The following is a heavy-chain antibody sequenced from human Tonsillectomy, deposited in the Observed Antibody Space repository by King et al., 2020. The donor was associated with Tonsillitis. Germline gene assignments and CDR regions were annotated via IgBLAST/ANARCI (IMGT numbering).Heavy chain of an antibody. J-gene: IGHJ4*02. V-gene: IGHV3-7*03. D-gene: IGHD6-13*01. Sequence: VQLVESGGGLVQPGGSLRLSCAASGFTFSRYWMSWVRQAPGKGLEWVANIKQDGSEKYYVDSVKGPFTISRDNAKNSLYLQMNSLRAEDTAVYYCARDIGEGWQLEIFDYWGQGTLVTVSS. CDR2: IKQDGSEK. CDR3: ARDIGEGWQLEIFDY. CDR1: GFTFSRYW.